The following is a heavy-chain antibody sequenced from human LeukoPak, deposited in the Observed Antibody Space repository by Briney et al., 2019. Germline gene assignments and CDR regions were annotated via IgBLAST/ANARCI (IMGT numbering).Heavy chain of an antibody. CDR3: ARAPNVGTPDY. CDR2: INSDGSST. V-gene: IGHV3-74*01. Sequence: GGSLGLSCAASGFTFSSSWMHWVRQAPGKGLVWVSRINSDGSSTTYADSVRGRFTISRDNAKDTLYLQMNSLRAEDTAVYYCARAPNVGTPDYWGQGTLVTVSS. J-gene: IGHJ4*02. CDR1: GFTFSSSW. D-gene: IGHD7-27*01.